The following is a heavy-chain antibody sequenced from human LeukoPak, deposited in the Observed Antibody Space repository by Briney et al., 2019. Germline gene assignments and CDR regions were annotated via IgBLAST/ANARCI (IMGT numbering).Heavy chain of an antibody. CDR1: GFTFDDYS. V-gene: IGHV3-9*01. J-gene: IGHJ4*02. CDR3: GKDCRRGAVYVPDY. CDR2: ISGNSGNI. Sequence: GGSLRLSCAASGFTFDDYSMHWVRQAPGKGLEWVAGISGNSGNICYADSVKGRFTISRDNAKNSLYLQMNSLSAEDTALYYCGKDCRRGAVYVPDYWGQGTLVTVSS. D-gene: IGHD2-8*01.